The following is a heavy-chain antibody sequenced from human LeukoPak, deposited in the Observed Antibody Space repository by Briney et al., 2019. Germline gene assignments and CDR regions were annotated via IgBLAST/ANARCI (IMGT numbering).Heavy chain of an antibody. CDR1: GGSFSGYY. CDR3: RYYYDSSGYNFDY. J-gene: IGHJ4*02. D-gene: IGHD3-22*01. V-gene: IGHV4-34*01. CDR2: INHSGST. Sequence: PSETLSLTCAVYGGSFSGYYWSWIRQPPGKGLEWIGEINHSGSTNCNPSLKSRVTISVDTSKNQFSPKLSSVTAADTAVYYCRYYYDSSGYNFDYWGQGTLVTVSS.